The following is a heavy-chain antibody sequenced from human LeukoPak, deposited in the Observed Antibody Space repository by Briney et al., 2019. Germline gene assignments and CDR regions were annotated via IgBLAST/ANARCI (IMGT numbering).Heavy chain of an antibody. V-gene: IGHV3-7*01. D-gene: IGHD3-22*01. CDR1: GGSISSYY. CDR2: IKQDGSEK. J-gene: IGHJ4*02. Sequence: ETLSLTCTVSGGSISSYYWSWVRQAPGKGLEWVANIKQDGSEKYYVDSVKGRFTISRDNAKNSLYLQMNSLRAEDTAVYYCAREEVEYYYDSSAYFDYWGQGTLVTVSS. CDR3: AREEVEYYYDSSAYFDY.